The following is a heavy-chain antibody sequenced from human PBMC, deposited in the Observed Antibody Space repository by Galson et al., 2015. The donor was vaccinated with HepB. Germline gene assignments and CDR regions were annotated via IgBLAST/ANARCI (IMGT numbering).Heavy chain of an antibody. CDR2: INAGNGNT. D-gene: IGHD3-22*01. V-gene: IGHV1-3*01. CDR3: ARDHYYDSSGYRNYYYYGMDV. CDR1: GYTFTSYA. J-gene: IGHJ6*02. Sequence: SVKVSCKASGYTFTSYAMHWVRQAPGQRLEWMGWINAGNGNTKYSQKFQGRVTITRDTSASTAYMELSSLRSEDTAVYYCARDHYYDSSGYRNYYYYGMDVWGQGTTVTVSS.